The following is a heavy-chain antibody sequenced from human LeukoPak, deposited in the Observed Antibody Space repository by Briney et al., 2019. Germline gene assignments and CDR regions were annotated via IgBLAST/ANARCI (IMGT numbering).Heavy chain of an antibody. CDR2: ITHSGST. D-gene: IGHD4-17*01. Sequence: SETLSLICAVYGGSFSDYYWSWIRQPPGKGLEWLGEITHSGSTNYNPSLKSRVTISVDTSKNQFSLKLSSVTAADTAVYYCARDRADYGDYEGLYYYGMDVWGQGTTVTVSS. CDR3: ARDRADYGDYEGLYYYGMDV. J-gene: IGHJ6*02. V-gene: IGHV4-34*01. CDR1: GGSFSDYY.